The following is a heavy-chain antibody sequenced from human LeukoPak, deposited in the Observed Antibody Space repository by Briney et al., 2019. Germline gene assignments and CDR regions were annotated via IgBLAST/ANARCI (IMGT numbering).Heavy chain of an antibody. CDR1: GFTFSDYY. V-gene: IGHV3-11*04. J-gene: IGHJ3*02. CDR3: ARGRDGYNSGDFDI. CDR2: ISSSGSTI. Sequence: GGSLRLSCAASGFTFSDYYMSWIRQAPGKGLEWVSYISSSGSTIYYADSVKGRFTISRDSAKNSLYLQMNSLRAEDTAVYSCARGRDGYNSGDFDIWGQGTMVTVSS. D-gene: IGHD5-24*01.